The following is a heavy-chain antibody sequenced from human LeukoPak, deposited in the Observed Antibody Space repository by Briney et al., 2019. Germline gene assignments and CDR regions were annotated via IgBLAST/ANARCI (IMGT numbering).Heavy chain of an antibody. CDR1: GFTFRTVA. D-gene: IGHD1-26*01. CDR2: ISGSGGST. Sequence: GGSLRLSCAASGFTFRTVAMSWVRQAPGEGLEWVSAISGSGGSTYYADSVRGRFTISRDNSKNTLYLQMNSLRAEDTAVYYCAKESSGSYYLFDYWGQGTLVTVSS. J-gene: IGHJ4*02. CDR3: AKESSGSYYLFDY. V-gene: IGHV3-23*01.